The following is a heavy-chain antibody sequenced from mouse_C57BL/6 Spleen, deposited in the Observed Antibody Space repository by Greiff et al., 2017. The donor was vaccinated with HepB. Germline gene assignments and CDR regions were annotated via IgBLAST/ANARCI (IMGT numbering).Heavy chain of an antibody. Sequence: VQLQQSGAELVKPGASVKISCKASGYAFSSYWMNWVKQRPGKGLEWIGQIYPGDGDPNYNGKFKGKATLTADKSSSTAYMQLSSLTSEDSAVYFCARAPTGTWDYFDYWGQGTTLTVSS. CDR2: IYPGDGDP. CDR1: GYAFSSYW. D-gene: IGHD4-1*02. J-gene: IGHJ2*01. V-gene: IGHV1-80*01. CDR3: ARAPTGTWDYFDY.